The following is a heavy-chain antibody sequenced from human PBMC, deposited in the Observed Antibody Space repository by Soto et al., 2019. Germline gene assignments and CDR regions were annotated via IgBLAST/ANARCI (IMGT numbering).Heavy chain of an antibody. D-gene: IGHD6-19*01. CDR2: ISAYNGNT. J-gene: IGHJ4*02. CDR1: GYTFTSYG. V-gene: IGHV1-18*04. Sequence: QVQLVQSGAEVKKPGASVKVSCKASGYTFTSYGISWVRQAPGQGLEWMGWISAYNGNTNYAQKLQGRVTMTTDTSPSTAFMEVRSLRSDDTAVYYCARVDSGTTPPDYWGQGTLVTVSS. CDR3: ARVDSGTTPPDY.